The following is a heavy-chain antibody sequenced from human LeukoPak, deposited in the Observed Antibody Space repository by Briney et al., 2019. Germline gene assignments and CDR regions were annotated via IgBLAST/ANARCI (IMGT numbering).Heavy chain of an antibody. V-gene: IGHV3-21*01. CDR2: INSRSSII. CDR3: ARDFSSSWSLFGY. CDR1: GFTFSTCS. D-gene: IGHD6-13*01. J-gene: IGHJ4*02. Sequence: PGGSLRLSCVVSGFTFSTCSMNWVCQAPGKGLEWVSSINSRSSIIYYADSVKGRFTISRDNAKNSLYLQMNSLRAADTAVYYCARDFSSSWSLFGYWGQGALVTVSS.